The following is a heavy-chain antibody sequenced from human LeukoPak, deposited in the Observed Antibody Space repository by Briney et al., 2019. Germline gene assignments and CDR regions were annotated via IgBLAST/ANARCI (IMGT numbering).Heavy chain of an antibody. V-gene: IGHV3-23*01. CDR1: GFTFSTYG. Sequence: PGGSLRLSCAASGFTFSTYGVSWVRQAPGKGLEWVSAVSSTGGTTYYADSVKGRFTISSDNSKNTLFLQINILRAEDTAVYYCAKNGDRGAFCSGGTCYPYYYYYMDVWGKGTTVTISS. J-gene: IGHJ6*03. D-gene: IGHD2-15*01. CDR3: AKNGDRGAFCSGGTCYPYYYYYMDV. CDR2: VSSTGGTT.